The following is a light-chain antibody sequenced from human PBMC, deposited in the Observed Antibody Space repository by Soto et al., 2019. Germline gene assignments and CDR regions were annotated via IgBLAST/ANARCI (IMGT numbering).Light chain of an antibody. V-gene: IGKV2-28*01. CDR1: QSLLHSDGYIY. CDR2: LGS. CDR3: MQALQTPRT. Sequence: DIVMTQSPISLPVTPGEPASISCRSSQSLLHSDGYIYLYWYLQRPGQSPQLLICLGSNRASGVPDRFSGSGSGTHFTLTISRVEAEDFGVYYCMQALQTPRTFGQGTRVEVK. J-gene: IGKJ1*01.